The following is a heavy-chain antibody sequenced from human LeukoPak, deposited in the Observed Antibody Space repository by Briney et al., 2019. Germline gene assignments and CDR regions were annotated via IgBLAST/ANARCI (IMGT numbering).Heavy chain of an antibody. CDR3: AKGSDYYDSSGYYLG. D-gene: IGHD3-22*01. CDR1: GFTFSSYA. V-gene: IGHV3-23*01. J-gene: IGHJ4*02. CDR2: ISGSGGST. Sequence: GASLRLSCAAPGFTFSSYAMSWVRQAPGKGLEWVSAISGSGGSTYYADSVKGRFTISRDNSKNTLYLQMDSLRAEDTAVYYCAKGSDYYDSSGYYLGWGQGTLVTVSP.